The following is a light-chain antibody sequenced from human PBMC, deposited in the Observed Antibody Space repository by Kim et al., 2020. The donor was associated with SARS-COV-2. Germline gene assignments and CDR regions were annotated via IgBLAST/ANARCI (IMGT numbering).Light chain of an antibody. Sequence: EIVMTQSPATLSVSPGERVTLSCRASQSVTLNLAWYQQKPGQAPRLLIYRASARASGVPPRFSASGSGTEFTLTISTLQSEDFAIYYCQQYDNWPPYTFGQGTRLEIK. V-gene: IGKV3-15*01. J-gene: IGKJ2*01. CDR3: QQYDNWPPYT. CDR2: RAS. CDR1: QSVTLN.